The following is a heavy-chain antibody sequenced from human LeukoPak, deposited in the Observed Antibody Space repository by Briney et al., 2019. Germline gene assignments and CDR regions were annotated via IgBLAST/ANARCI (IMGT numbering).Heavy chain of an antibody. CDR2: INHSGST. CDR3: ARGLYSGYDLFDY. CDR1: GGSFSGYY. V-gene: IGHV4-34*01. J-gene: IGHJ4*02. Sequence: SSETLSLTCAVYGGSFSGYYWSWIRQPPGKGLEWIGEINHSGSTNYNPSLKSRVTISVDTSKNQFSLKLSSVTAADTAVYYCARGLYSGYDLFDYWGQGTLVTVSS. D-gene: IGHD5-12*01.